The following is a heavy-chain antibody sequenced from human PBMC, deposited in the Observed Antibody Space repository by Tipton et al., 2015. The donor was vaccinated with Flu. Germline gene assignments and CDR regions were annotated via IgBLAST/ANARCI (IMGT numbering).Heavy chain of an antibody. J-gene: IGHJ3*02. Sequence: VQLVQSGAEVKKPGESLKISCKGSGYSFTSYWIGWVRQMPGKGLEWMGIIYPGDSDTRYSPSFQGQVTISADKSISTAYLQWSSLKASDTAMYYCASPGYSSGWYFHREHDAFDIWGQGTMVTVSS. D-gene: IGHD6-19*01. CDR3: ASPGYSSGWYFHREHDAFDI. V-gene: IGHV5-51*01. CDR1: GYSFTSYW. CDR2: IYPGDSDT.